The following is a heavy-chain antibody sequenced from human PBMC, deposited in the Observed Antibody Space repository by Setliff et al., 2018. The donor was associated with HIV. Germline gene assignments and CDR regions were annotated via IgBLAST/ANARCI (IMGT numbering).Heavy chain of an antibody. Sequence: PSGTLSLTCTVSGLSMSYNYWTWIRQSPGKGLEWIGYVHYSGSTRYNPSLKSRVTISVDTSKKKFSLKLTSMTATDTAVYYCASEKKAWSVSDSFYEYWGQGVPVTVSS. V-gene: IGHV4-59*01. CDR1: GLSMSYNY. CDR2: VHYSGST. J-gene: IGHJ4*02. CDR3: ASEKKAWSVSDSFYEY. D-gene: IGHD3-3*01.